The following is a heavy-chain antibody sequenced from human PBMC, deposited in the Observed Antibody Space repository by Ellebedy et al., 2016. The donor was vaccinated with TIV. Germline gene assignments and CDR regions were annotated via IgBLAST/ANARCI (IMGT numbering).Heavy chain of an antibody. J-gene: IGHJ6*02. V-gene: IGHV4-59*12. Sequence: SETLSLTCTVSGGSISSYYWSWIRQPPGKGLEWIGYIYYSGSTNYNPSLKSRVTISVDTSKNQFSVRLSSVTATDTALYYCAREVYVAGSHHYGLDVWGQGTTVTVSS. CDR2: IYYSGST. CDR3: AREVYVAGSHHYGLDV. D-gene: IGHD2-8*01. CDR1: GGSISSYY.